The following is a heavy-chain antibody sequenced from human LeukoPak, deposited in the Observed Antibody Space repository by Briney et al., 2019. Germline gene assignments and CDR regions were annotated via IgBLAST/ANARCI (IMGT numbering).Heavy chain of an antibody. CDR2: IKSKTDGGTT. CDR3: TTRIRLPHTDLDY. Sequence: GGSLRLSCAASGFTFSNAWMNWVRQAPGMGLEWVGRIKSKTDGGTTDYAAPVKGRFTISRDDSKNTLYLQTNSLKTEDTAVYYCTTRIRLPHTDLDYWGQGTLVTVSS. J-gene: IGHJ4*02. D-gene: IGHD2/OR15-2a*01. V-gene: IGHV3-15*07. CDR1: GFTFSNAW.